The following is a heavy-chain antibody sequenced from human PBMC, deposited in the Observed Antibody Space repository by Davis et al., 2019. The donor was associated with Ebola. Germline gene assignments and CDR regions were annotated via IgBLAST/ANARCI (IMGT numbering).Heavy chain of an antibody. J-gene: IGHJ6*02. CDR3: AKDGGHLITGYYYGMDV. CDR2: ISSSSSYI. CDR1: GFTFSSYS. Sequence: PGGSLRLSCAASGFTFSSYSMNWVRQAPGKGLEWVSSISSSSSYIYYADSVKGRFTISRDNSKNTLYLQMNSLRAEDTAVYYCAKDGGHLITGYYYGMDVWGQGTTVTVSS. D-gene: IGHD3-22*01. V-gene: IGHV3-21*01.